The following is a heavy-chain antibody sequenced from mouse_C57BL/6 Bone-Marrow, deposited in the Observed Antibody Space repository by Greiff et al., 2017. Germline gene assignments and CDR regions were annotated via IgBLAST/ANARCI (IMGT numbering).Heavy chain of an antibody. CDR1: GYTFASYG. J-gene: IGHJ2*01. CDR2: IYPRSGNT. D-gene: IGHD1-1*01. Sequence: VQVVESGAELARPGASVKLSCKASGYTFASYGISWVKQRTGQGLEWIGEIYPRSGNTYYNEKFKGKATLTADKSSSTAYMELRSLTSEDSAVYFCARWGYYYGRGWGQGTTLTVSS. V-gene: IGHV1-81*01. CDR3: ARWGYYYGRG.